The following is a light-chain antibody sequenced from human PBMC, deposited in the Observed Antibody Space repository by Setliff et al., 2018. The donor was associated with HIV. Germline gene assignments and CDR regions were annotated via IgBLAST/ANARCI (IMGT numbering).Light chain of an antibody. J-gene: IGLJ2*01. CDR2: DVI. CDR3: SSFTSTSSYVI. Sequence: QSVLAQPASLSGSPGHSITISCTGTSSDIGGYTYVSWYQCHPGKAPKLLIYDVIKRPSGVSHRFSGSKSANTASPTISGLLTEDEADYYCSSFTSTSSYVIFGGGTQ. V-gene: IGLV2-14*03. CDR1: SSDIGGYTY.